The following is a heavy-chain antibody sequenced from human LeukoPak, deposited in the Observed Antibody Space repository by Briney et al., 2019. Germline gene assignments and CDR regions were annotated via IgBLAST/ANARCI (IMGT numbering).Heavy chain of an antibody. D-gene: IGHD3-22*01. CDR2: IYYTGST. CDR1: GDSISSGGYF. Sequence: PSETLSLTCTVSGDSISSGGYFWSWIRQHPGKGLEWIGYIYYTGSTYYNPSLKSRVTISVDTSKNQFSLKLSSVTAADTAVYYCTRDGPRSSGYPDNWGQGALVTVSS. CDR3: TRDGPRSSGYPDN. J-gene: IGHJ4*02. V-gene: IGHV4-31*03.